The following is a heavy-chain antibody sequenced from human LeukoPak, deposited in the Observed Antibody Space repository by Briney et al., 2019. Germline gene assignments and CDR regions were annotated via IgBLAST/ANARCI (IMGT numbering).Heavy chain of an antibody. J-gene: IGHJ4*02. V-gene: IGHV3-7*03. CDR1: GXIFSRHC. CDR2: INEDGSAK. CDR3: ARRTTVVTINPKTVDY. D-gene: IGHD4-23*01. Sequence: PGGSLRLSFAASGXIFSRHCMTWFRQAPGKGLEWVGNINEDGSAKYYVDSLKGRFTISRDNAKNSLFLHMDSLRAEDTAVYYCARRTTVVTINPKTVDYWGQGALVTVSS.